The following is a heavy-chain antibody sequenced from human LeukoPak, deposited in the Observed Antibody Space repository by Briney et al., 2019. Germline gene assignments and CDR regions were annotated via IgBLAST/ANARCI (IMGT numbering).Heavy chain of an antibody. CDR2: VAYTGTI. CDR1: GFTFSSYS. CDR3: ARDPHSLDY. J-gene: IGHJ4*02. Sequence: GGSLRLSCTASGFTFSSYSMSWVRQAPGKGLEWVAYVAYTGTIHYADSVRGRFAISRDNAKSSLFLQLNSLRAEDTAVYYCARDPHSLDYWGQGALVTVSS. V-gene: IGHV3-48*01.